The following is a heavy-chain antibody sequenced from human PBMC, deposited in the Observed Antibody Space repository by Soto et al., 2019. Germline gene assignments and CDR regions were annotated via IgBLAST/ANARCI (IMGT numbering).Heavy chain of an antibody. CDR3: ARGQYRGSGSYYSRKVTYYYYGMDV. J-gene: IGHJ6*02. D-gene: IGHD3-10*01. CDR2: ISAGNGNT. Sequence: EASVKVSCKASGYTFTKYAIHWVRQAPGQRLEWMGWISAGNGNTNYAQKLQGRVTMITDTSTSTAYMELRSLRSDDTAVYYCARGQYRGSGSYYSRKVTYYYYGMDVLGQGTTVTVSS. V-gene: IGHV1-18*01. CDR1: GYTFTKYA.